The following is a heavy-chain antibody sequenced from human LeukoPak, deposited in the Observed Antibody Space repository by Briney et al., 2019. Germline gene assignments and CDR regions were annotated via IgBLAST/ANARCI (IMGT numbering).Heavy chain of an antibody. CDR1: GFTFSSYW. Sequence: GGSLRLSCAASGFTFSSYWMHWVRQAPGKGLEWVSYISSSTGTIYYADSVRGRFTISRDNAKNSLYLHMNSLRAEDTAVYYCATEGFTYGFRWFDPWGQGTLVTVSS. J-gene: IGHJ5*02. V-gene: IGHV3-48*01. D-gene: IGHD5-18*01. CDR2: ISSSTGTI. CDR3: ATEGFTYGFRWFDP.